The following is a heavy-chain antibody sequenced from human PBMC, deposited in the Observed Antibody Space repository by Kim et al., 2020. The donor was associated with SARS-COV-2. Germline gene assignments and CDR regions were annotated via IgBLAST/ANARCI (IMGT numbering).Heavy chain of an antibody. D-gene: IGHD1-26*01. Sequence: GGSLRLSCAASGFTFSSYGMHWVRQAPGKGLEWVAVISYDGSNKYYADSVKGRFTISRDNSKNTLYLQMNSLRAEDTAVYYCALRREPFDYWGQGTLVTVSS. V-gene: IGHV3-30*03. CDR1: GFTFSSYG. CDR3: ALRREPFDY. J-gene: IGHJ4*02. CDR2: ISYDGSNK.